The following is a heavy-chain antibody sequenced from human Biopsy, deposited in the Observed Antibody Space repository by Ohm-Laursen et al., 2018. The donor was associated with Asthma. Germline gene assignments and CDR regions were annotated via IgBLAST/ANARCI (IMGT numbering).Heavy chain of an antibody. D-gene: IGHD6-13*01. CDR2: IYYSGTT. V-gene: IGHV4-39*01. Sequence: TLSLTCCLSSGSGGYMRSGNYYWGWIRQPPGKGLERIGSIYYSGTTYYNPSLESRVTVSADTSKNQFSLKLTSVTAADTAVYYCVRGSSSWHHGPFHYYYGLDVWGQGTTATVSS. CDR3: VRGSSSWHHGPFHYYYGLDV. CDR1: GGYMRSGNYY. J-gene: IGHJ6*02.